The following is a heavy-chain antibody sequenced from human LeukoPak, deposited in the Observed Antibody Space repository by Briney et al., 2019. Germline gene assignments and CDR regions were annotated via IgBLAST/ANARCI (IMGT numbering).Heavy chain of an antibody. CDR1: GFTFDDYA. V-gene: IGHV3-23*01. D-gene: IGHD3-22*01. Sequence: PGRSLRLSCAASGFTFDDYAMHWVRQAPGKGLEWVSAISGSGGSTYYADSVKGRFTISRDNSKNTLYLQMNSLRAEDTAVYYCANPKYYYDSSGYYYGGVYFDYWGQGTLVTVSS. CDR2: ISGSGGST. CDR3: ANPKYYYDSSGYYYGGVYFDY. J-gene: IGHJ4*02.